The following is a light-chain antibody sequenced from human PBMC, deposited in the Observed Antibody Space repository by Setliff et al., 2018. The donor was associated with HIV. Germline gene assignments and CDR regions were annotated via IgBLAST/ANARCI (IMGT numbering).Light chain of an antibody. Sequence: QSVLAQPASVSGSPGQSITISCTGTSSDVGGYKYVYWYQQHPGKAPKLMIYEVSNRPSGISNRFSGSKSGNTASLTISGLQAEDEADYYCSSHTSRNTLVFGTGTKVTVL. J-gene: IGLJ1*01. CDR1: SSDVGGYKY. CDR3: SSHTSRNTLV. CDR2: EVS. V-gene: IGLV2-14*01.